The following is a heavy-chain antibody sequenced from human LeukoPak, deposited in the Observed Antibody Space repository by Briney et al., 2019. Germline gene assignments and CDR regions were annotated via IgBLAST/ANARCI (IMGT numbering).Heavy chain of an antibody. CDR2: IIPIFGTA. CDR3: ASEVLTPYCSSTSCYRSLGY. D-gene: IGHD2-2*02. J-gene: IGHJ4*02. CDR1: GGTFSSYA. V-gene: IGHV1-69*13. Sequence: SVTVSCKASGGTFSSYAISWVRQAPGQGLEWMGGIIPIFGTANYAQKFQGRVTITADESTSTAYVELSSLRSEDTAVYYCASEVLTPYCSSTSCYRSLGYWGQGTLVTVSS.